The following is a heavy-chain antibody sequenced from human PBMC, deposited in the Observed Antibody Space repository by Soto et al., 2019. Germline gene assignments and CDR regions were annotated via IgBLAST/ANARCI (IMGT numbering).Heavy chain of an antibody. CDR2: IVPTLRIT. J-gene: IGHJ5*02. Sequence: QVQLVQSGAEVKKPGASLRVSCETSGGTSTIYTITWVRQAPGQGLQWMGRIVPTLRITNYAQEFQGRLTITADSSTSTTHIELTRVTSAHTAVNNCATDKYGAGRVGVHSWGQGTLVTVSS. CDR3: ATDKYGAGRVGVHS. V-gene: IGHV1-69*08. D-gene: IGHD4-17*01. CDR1: GGTSTIYT.